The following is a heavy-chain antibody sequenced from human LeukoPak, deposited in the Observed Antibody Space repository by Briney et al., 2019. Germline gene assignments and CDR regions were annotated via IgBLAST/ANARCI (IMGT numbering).Heavy chain of an antibody. D-gene: IGHD4-17*01. CDR1: GLSFSSYA. CDR2: ISYDGTEK. V-gene: IGHV3-30-3*01. J-gene: IGHJ4*02. Sequence: GGSLRLPCAASGLSFSSYAMHWVRQAPGKGLEWVAVISYDGTEKYYGDSVKGRFTISRDNSKNTLYLQMNSLRAEDTALYYCARDGHGVPLDYWGQGTLVTVSS. CDR3: ARDGHGVPLDY.